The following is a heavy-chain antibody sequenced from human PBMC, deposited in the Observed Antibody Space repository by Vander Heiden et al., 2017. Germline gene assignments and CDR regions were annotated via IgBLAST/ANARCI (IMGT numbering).Heavy chain of an antibody. CDR3: AREKTSRPGSHLGMDV. CDR2: IWYDGSNK. D-gene: IGHD6-6*01. V-gene: IGHV3-33*01. Sequence: QVQLVESGGGVVQPGRSLRPSCAASGFTFSSYGMHWVRQAPGKGLEWVAVIWYDGSNKYYADSVKGRFTISRDNSKNTLYLQMNSLRAEDTAVYYCAREKTSRPGSHLGMDVWGQGTTVTVSS. J-gene: IGHJ6*02. CDR1: GFTFSSYG.